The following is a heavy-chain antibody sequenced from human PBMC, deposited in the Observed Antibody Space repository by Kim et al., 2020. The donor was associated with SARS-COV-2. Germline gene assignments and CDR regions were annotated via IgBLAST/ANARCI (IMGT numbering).Heavy chain of an antibody. J-gene: IGHJ5*02. V-gene: IGHV4-34*01. Sequence: SETLSLTCAVYGGSFSGYYWSWIRQPPGKGLEWIGEINHSGSTNYNPSLKSRVTISVDTSKNQFSLKLSSMTAADTAVYYCARGREVKQQLVLGWFDPWGQGTLVTVSS. CDR3: ARGREVKQQLVLGWFDP. CDR1: GGSFSGYY. D-gene: IGHD6-13*01. CDR2: INHSGST.